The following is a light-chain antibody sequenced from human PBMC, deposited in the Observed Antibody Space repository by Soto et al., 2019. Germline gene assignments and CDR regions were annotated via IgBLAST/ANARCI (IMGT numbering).Light chain of an antibody. CDR1: QSVSSY. J-gene: IGKJ4*01. CDR3: QQRSNWLS. Sequence: EIVLTPSPATLSFSPGERATLSCRASQSVSSYLAWYQQKPGQAPRLLIYDASNRATGIPARFSGSGSGTDVTLTISSLEPEDFAVYYCQQRSNWLSFGGGTKVEIK. CDR2: DAS. V-gene: IGKV3-11*01.